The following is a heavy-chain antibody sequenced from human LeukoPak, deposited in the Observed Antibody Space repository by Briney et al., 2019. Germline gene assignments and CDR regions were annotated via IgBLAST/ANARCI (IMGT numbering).Heavy chain of an antibody. CDR1: GDSINNNNYY. J-gene: IGHJ5*02. CDR3: ARASPHYYDSSGYHNWFDP. Sequence: PSETLSLTCTVSGDSINNNNYYWGWIRQPPGKGLEWIGNIYYNGRTYYSPSLKSRGTISVDTSNNQFSLKLSSVTAADTAVYYCARASPHYYDSSGYHNWFDPWGQGTLVTVSS. V-gene: IGHV4-39*07. CDR2: IYYNGRT. D-gene: IGHD3-22*01.